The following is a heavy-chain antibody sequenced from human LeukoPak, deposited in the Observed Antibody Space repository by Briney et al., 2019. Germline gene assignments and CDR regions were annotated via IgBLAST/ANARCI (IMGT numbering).Heavy chain of an antibody. CDR2: INPNSGGK. J-gene: IGHJ4*02. CDR1: GYTFTGYY. CDR3: AKDLYSSSLPLWDY. V-gene: IGHV1-2*04. Sequence: ASVKVSCKASGYTFTGYYMHWVRQAPGQRLEWMGLINPNSGGKNYAQKFQGWVNMSRDTSISTAYMELSRLRSDDTAVYYCAKDLYSSSLPLWDYWGQGTLVTVSS. D-gene: IGHD6-13*01.